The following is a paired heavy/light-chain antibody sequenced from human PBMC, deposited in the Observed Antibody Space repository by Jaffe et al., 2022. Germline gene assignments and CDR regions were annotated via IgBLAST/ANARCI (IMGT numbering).Light chain of an antibody. V-gene: IGKV4-1*01. CDR1: QSVFYSSNNKHH. Sequence: DIVMTQSPDSLAVSLGERATINCKSSQSVFYSSNNKHHLAWYQQKPGQPPKLLIYWASTRESGVPDRFSGSGSETDFALTISSLQAEDVAIYYCQQYYSTPITFGQGTRLEIK. CDR2: WAS. J-gene: IGKJ5*01. CDR3: QQYYSTPIT.
Heavy chain of an antibody. CDR3: ARLRGYSGKEYYFDY. Sequence: QVQLQESGPGLVKPSQTLSLTCTVSGDSISSGNYYWSWIRQPAGKGLEWIGRIYSSGSTNYNPSLKSRVTISLDTSKNQFSLKLSSVTAADTAVYYCARLRGYSGKEYYFDYWGQGTLVTVSS. CDR1: GDSISSGNYY. J-gene: IGHJ4*02. D-gene: IGHD5-12*01. CDR2: IYSSGST. V-gene: IGHV4-61*02.